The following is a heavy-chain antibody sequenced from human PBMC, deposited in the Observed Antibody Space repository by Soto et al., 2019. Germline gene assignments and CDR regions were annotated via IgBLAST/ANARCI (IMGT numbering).Heavy chain of an antibody. CDR2: IKQDGSEK. CDR1: GFTFSSYW. D-gene: IGHD6-19*01. CDR3: ERWDAYSSGWNDAFDI. J-gene: IGHJ3*02. V-gene: IGHV3-7*03. Sequence: VQLVESGGGLVQPGGSLRLSCAASGFTFSSYWMSWVRQAPGKGLEWVATIKQDGSEKYYVDSVKGRFTICRDNAKNSLYLHMNSLRAEDTGVYYCERWDAYSSGWNDAFDIWGQGTMVTVSS.